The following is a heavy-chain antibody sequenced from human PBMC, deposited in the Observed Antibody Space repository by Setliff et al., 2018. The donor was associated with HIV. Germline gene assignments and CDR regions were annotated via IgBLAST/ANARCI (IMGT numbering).Heavy chain of an antibody. CDR1: GYSFTSQW. CDR3: AALGYSSTWNY. Sequence: PGESLKISCEGSGYSFTSQWIAWVRQMPGKGLEWMGIVHPSDSDTRYSPSFQGQVTISRDNSKSSLFLQMDSLRAEDTAFYYCAALGYSSTWNYWGQGTLVTVSS. D-gene: IGHD6-13*01. CDR2: VHPSDSDT. J-gene: IGHJ4*02. V-gene: IGHV5-51*01.